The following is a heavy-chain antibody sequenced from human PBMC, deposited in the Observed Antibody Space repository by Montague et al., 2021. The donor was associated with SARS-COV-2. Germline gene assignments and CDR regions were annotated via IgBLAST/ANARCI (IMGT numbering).Heavy chain of an antibody. V-gene: IGHV3-66*04. J-gene: IGHJ5*02. CDR2: IHTGGNK. CDR1: GFSVNNIY. D-gene: IGHD2-21*02. Sequence: SLRLSCAASGFSVNNIYMSWVRQAPGKGLEWVSVIHTGGNKFYADSVRGRFTISRDYLRNIVGLQMNGLRADDTALYYCVRQGQYCGGDCYAADLWGQGTLVTVSS. CDR3: VRQGQYCGGDCYAADL.